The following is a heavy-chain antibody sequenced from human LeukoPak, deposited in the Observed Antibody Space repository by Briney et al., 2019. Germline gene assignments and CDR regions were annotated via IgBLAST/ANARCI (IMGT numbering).Heavy chain of an antibody. CDR3: ARHGPSYGSGYFDALDI. D-gene: IGHD3-10*01. V-gene: IGHV4-59*08. CDR2: IYYSGST. Sequence: SETLSLTCTVSGGSISSYYWSWIRQPPGKGLEWIGYIYYSGSTNYNPSLKSRVTISVDTSKNQFSLKLSSVTAADTAVYYCARHGPSYGSGYFDALDIWGQGTMVTVPS. J-gene: IGHJ3*02. CDR1: GGSISSYY.